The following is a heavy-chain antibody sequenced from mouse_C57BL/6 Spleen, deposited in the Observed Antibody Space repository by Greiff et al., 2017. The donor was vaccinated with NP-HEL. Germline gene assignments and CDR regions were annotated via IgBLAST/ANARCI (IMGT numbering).Heavy chain of an antibody. CDR3: ARDPWFAY. Sequence: EVQLVESGPGLVKPSQSLSLTCSVTGYSITSGYYWNRIRQFPGNKLEWMGYISYDGSNNYNPSLKNRISITRDTSKNQFFLKLNSVTTEDTATYYCARDPWFAYWGQGTLVTVSA. V-gene: IGHV3-6*01. J-gene: IGHJ3*01. CDR1: GYSITSGYY. CDR2: ISYDGSN.